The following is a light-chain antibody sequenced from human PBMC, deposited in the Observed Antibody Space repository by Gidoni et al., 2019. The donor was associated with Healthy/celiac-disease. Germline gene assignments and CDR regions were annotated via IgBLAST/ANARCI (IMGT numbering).Light chain of an antibody. CDR3: QQRSNWPPLYT. J-gene: IGKJ2*01. Sequence: EIVWTKSPATLSLSPGERATLSCRARQSVSSYLAWYQQKPGQAPRLLIYDASNRATGIPARFSGSGSGTDFTLTISSLEPEDFAVYYCQQRSNWPPLYTFGQGTKLEIK. CDR1: QSVSSY. CDR2: DAS. V-gene: IGKV3-11*01.